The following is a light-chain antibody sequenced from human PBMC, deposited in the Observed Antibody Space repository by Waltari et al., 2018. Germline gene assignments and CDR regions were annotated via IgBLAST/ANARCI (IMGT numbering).Light chain of an antibody. J-gene: IGLJ2*01. CDR2: DVS. V-gene: IGLV2-14*03. CDR3: SSYTSTTTVI. Sequence: QSALTQPPSVSASPGQPITISCPGTTSDVGGYDYVSWYQQRPGKAPKVMIYDVSNRPSVVSNRFSGSKSGNTASLAISGLQAEDEADYYCSSYTSTTTVIFGGGTKLTVL. CDR1: TSDVGGYDY.